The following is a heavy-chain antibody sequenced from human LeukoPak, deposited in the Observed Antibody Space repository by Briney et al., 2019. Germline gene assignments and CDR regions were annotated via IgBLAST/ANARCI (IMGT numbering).Heavy chain of an antibody. J-gene: IGHJ4*02. V-gene: IGHV3-30-3*01. CDR3: AREGGSGSIY. D-gene: IGHD3-10*01. CDR1: EFTFSSYA. Sequence: GGSLRLSCAASEFTFSSYAMHWVRQAPGKGLEWVAVISYDGSNKYYADSVKGRFTISRDNSKNTLYLQMNSLRAEDTAVNYCAREGGSGSIYWGQGTLVTVSS. CDR2: ISYDGSNK.